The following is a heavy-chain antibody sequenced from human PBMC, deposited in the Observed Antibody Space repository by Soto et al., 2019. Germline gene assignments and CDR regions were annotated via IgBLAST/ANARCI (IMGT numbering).Heavy chain of an antibody. J-gene: IGHJ4*02. CDR1: GGSLSGYY. D-gene: IGHD2-2*02. CDR3: ARGLSGYKPIGN. CDR2: IGHTGST. V-gene: IGHV4-34*01. Sequence: QVQLQQWGAGLLKPSETLSLTCAVSGGSLSGYYWSWIRQPPGKGLEWIGEIGHTGSTNYNPSLVSRLTISVDTSKNQFSLELSSVTAADTAVYYCARGLSGYKPIGNWGQGTLVTVSS.